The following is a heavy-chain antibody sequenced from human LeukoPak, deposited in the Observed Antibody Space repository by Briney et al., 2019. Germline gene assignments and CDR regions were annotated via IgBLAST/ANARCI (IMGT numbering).Heavy chain of an antibody. CDR1: GGSISSYN. Sequence: SETLSLTCTVSGGSISSYNWSWIRQPPGKGLEWIGYIYYSGSTNYNPSLKSRVTISVDTSKNQFSLKLSSVTAADTAVYYCARVLTGTGMHVWGQGTTVTVSS. D-gene: IGHD2/OR15-2a*01. J-gene: IGHJ6*02. V-gene: IGHV4-59*01. CDR2: IYYSGST. CDR3: ARVLTGTGMHV.